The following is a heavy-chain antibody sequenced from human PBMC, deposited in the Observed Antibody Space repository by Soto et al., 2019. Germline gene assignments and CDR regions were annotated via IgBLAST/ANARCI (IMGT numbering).Heavy chain of an antibody. D-gene: IGHD6-19*01. V-gene: IGHV3-72*01. CDR2: TRNKANRYTT. J-gene: IGHJ2*01. CDR3: ARAAGNYWYFDL. Sequence: DVQLVESGGGLVQPGGSLSLSCAVSGFTFSDPYMDWVRQAPGKGLEWVGRTRNKANRYTTDYAASMKGRFTISRDDSKSSLYLQINSRTTEDTAVYYRARAAGNYWYFDLWGRGTLVTVAS. CDR1: GFTFSDPY.